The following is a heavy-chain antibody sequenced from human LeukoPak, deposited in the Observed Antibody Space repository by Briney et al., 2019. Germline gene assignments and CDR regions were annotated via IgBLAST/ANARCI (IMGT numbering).Heavy chain of an antibody. CDR1: GYTFTSYY. CDR3: ARDYGSGSYYFLY. CDR2: INPSDTST. D-gene: IGHD3-10*01. Sequence: ASVKVSCKASGYTFTSYYMHWVRQAPGQGLEFLGVINPSDTSTSYAQKFQGRVTMTRDTSTSTVYMELSSLRSEDTVVYYCARDYGSGSYYFLYWGQGTLVTVSS. J-gene: IGHJ4*02. V-gene: IGHV1-46*01.